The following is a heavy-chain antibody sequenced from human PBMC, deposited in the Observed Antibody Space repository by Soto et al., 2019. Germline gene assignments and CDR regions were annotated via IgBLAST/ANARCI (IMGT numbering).Heavy chain of an antibody. CDR1: GFTFSSYA. CDR2: ISGSGGST. CDR3: AKVLGSIPEPPYYFDY. V-gene: IGHV3-23*01. J-gene: IGHJ4*02. D-gene: IGHD2-15*01. Sequence: EVQLLESGGGLVQPGGSLRLSCAASGFTFSSYAMSWVRQAPGKGLEWVSAISGSGGSTYYADSVKGRFTISIDNYKTTLYLQMNSLRAEDTAVYYCAKVLGSIPEPPYYFDYWGQGTLVTVSS.